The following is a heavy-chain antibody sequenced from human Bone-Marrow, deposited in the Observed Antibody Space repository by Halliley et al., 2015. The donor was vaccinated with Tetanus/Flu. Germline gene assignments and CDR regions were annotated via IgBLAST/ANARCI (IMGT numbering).Heavy chain of an antibody. J-gene: IGHJ3*02. V-gene: IGHV4-4*02. Sequence: IYHSGSTNNNPSQKSRVPISVGKPKNRFSLKLRSVTAADTAVYYCASSSYHYDRSIYPDAFDIWGQGTLVTVSS. CDR2: IYHSGST. CDR3: ASSSYHYDRSIYPDAFDI. D-gene: IGHD3-22*01.